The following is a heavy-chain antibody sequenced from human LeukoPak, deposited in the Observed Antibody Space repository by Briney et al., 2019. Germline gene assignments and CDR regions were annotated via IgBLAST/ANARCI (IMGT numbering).Heavy chain of an antibody. CDR3: ARGGSSWQSFDF. J-gene: IGHJ4*02. D-gene: IGHD6-13*01. Sequence: SETLSLTRTVYGGSICNYYWSCIRQPAGKGLEWIGRIYASGSTNYNPSLKSRVTMSVDTSKNQFSLKLTSVTAADTAVYYCARGGSSWQSFDFWGQGTLVTVSS. CDR2: IYASGST. V-gene: IGHV4-4*07. CDR1: GGSICNYY.